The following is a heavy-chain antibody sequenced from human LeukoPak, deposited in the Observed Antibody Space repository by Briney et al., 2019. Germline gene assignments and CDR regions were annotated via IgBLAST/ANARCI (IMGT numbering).Heavy chain of an antibody. CDR1: GYTFTSYA. Sequence: GASVKVSCKASGYTFTSYAMHWVRQAPGQRLEWMGWISAYNGNTNYAQKLQGRVTMTTDTSTSTAYMELRSLRSDDTAVYYCARVVTVVTSRYFDYWGQGTLVTVSS. CDR3: ARVVTVVTSRYFDY. D-gene: IGHD4-23*01. J-gene: IGHJ4*02. V-gene: IGHV1-18*01. CDR2: ISAYNGNT.